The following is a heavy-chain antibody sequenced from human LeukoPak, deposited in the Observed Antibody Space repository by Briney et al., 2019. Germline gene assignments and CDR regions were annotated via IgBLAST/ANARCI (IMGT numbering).Heavy chain of an antibody. Sequence: KTSETLSLTCAVYGGSFSGYYWSWIRQPPGKGLEWIGEINHSGSTNYNPSLKSRVTISVDTSKNQFSLKLSSVTAADTAVYYCARDGCGGSCFHYYYYYMDVWGKGTTVTISS. V-gene: IGHV4-34*01. CDR1: GGSFSGYY. CDR3: ARDGCGGSCFHYYYYYMDV. D-gene: IGHD2-15*01. J-gene: IGHJ6*03. CDR2: INHSGST.